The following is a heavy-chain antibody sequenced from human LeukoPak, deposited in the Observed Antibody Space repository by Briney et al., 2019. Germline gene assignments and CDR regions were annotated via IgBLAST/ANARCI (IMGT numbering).Heavy chain of an antibody. CDR1: RFTFSSYA. V-gene: IGHV3-23*01. D-gene: IGHD3-10*01. Sequence: PGGSLRLSCAASRFTFSSYAMSWVRQAPGKGPEWVSGISGSGDRTDYADSVKGRFTISRDNSKNTLYLQINSLTAGDTAVYFCAKDYHGSGNFHGYFDLWGRGTLVTVSS. J-gene: IGHJ2*01. CDR3: AKDYHGSGNFHGYFDL. CDR2: ISGSGDRT.